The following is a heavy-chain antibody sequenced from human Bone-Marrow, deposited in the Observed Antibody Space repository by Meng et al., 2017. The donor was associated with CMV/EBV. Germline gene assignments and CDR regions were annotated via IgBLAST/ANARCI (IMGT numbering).Heavy chain of an antibody. D-gene: IGHD3-16*01. CDR3: ARDGHLGGFDAFDI. CDR1: GFTFSSYE. CDR2: ISSSGSTI. J-gene: IGHJ3*02. V-gene: IGHV3-48*03. Sequence: GGSLRLSCAASGFTFSSYEMNWVRQAPGKGLEWVSYISSSGSTIYYADSVKGRFTISRDNAKKSLYLQMNSLRPDDTAVYYCARDGHLGGFDAFDIWGQGTLVTVSS.